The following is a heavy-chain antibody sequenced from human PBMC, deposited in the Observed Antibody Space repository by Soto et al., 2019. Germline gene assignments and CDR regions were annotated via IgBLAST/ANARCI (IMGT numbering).Heavy chain of an antibody. Sequence: SETMSLTCSVSGGSISAAGDSWSWIRQPPGGGLEWIGYIYHSGTFLYNPSLKTRLTMSLDRSNNQFSLTLNSVTAADTAVYYCLIAQFSSCAGRSANRMFDLWLPVTQLTLSS. V-gene: IGHV4-30-2*01. CDR3: LIAQFSSCAGRSANRMFDL. D-gene: IGHD3-16*02. CDR2: IYHSGTF. J-gene: IGHJ5*02. CDR1: GGSISAAGDS.